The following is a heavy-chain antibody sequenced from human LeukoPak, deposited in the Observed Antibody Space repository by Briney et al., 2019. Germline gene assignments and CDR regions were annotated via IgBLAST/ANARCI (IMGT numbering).Heavy chain of an antibody. J-gene: IGHJ6*04. CDR3: AIASVWGGYYGMDV. CDR2: INPTSGGT. V-gene: IGHV1-2*04. Sequence: ASVKVSCKASGYTFTRYYMHWVRQAPGQRLEWMGWINPTSGGTNYAQKFQAWVTMTRDTSISTAYMELSRLRSDDTAVYYCAIASVWGGYYGMDVWGKGTPVTVSS. D-gene: IGHD3-16*01. CDR1: GYTFTRYY.